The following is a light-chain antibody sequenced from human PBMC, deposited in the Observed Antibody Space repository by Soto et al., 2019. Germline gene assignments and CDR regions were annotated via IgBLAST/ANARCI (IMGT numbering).Light chain of an antibody. CDR3: QQYNAYWT. V-gene: IGKV1-5*03. CDR1: QSVSVW. J-gene: IGKJ1*01. CDR2: KAS. Sequence: DIQLTQSPSTVSASIGDRVTITCRASQSVSVWLAWYQQKPGKAPKALIYKASTLESGVPSRFSGSGSETEFTLTISSLQPEDVATYYCQQYNAYWTFGQGTKVEIK.